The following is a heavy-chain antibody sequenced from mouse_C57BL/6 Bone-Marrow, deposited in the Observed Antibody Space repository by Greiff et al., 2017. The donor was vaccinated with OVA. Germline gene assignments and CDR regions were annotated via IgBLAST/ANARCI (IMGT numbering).Heavy chain of an antibody. CDR2: IYYSGTI. CDR3: ARAGACDYDEGYAMDY. Sequence: EVQLQESGPGLVKPSQTVFLTCTVTGISITTRNYRWSWIRQFPGNKLEWIGYIYYSGTITYKPSLTSRTTITRDTPKNQFFLEMNSLTAEDTATYYCARAGACDYDEGYAMDYWGQGTSVTVSS. J-gene: IGHJ4*01. D-gene: IGHD2-4*01. CDR1: GISITTRNYR. V-gene: IGHV3-5*01.